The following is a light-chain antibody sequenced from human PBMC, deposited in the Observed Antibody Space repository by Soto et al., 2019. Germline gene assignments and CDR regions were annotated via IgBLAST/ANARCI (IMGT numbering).Light chain of an antibody. J-gene: IGKJ1*01. V-gene: IGKV1-39*01. CDR1: QSISSY. Sequence: DIQMTQSPSSLSASVGDRVTITCRASQSISSYLNWYQQKPGKAPKLLIYAASSLQSGVPSRFSGSGSGTELTITISRLQSEDFETYYCQQYNGYRWTFGQGTKVDIK. CDR3: QQYNGYRWT. CDR2: AAS.